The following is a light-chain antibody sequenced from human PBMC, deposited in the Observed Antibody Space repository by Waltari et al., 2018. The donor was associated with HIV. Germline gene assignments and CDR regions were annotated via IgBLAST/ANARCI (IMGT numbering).Light chain of an antibody. Sequence: QSALTQPASVSGSPGQSITISCTGTSSDVGDYKYVSWYQQHPGKAHKLMIYEVTYRPSGVTNRFSGSKSCNSASRTISGLQAEDEADYYCSSYTSSSTYVFGTGTKVTVL. J-gene: IGLJ1*01. CDR1: SSDVGDYKY. CDR3: SSYTSSSTYV. CDR2: EVT. V-gene: IGLV2-14*01.